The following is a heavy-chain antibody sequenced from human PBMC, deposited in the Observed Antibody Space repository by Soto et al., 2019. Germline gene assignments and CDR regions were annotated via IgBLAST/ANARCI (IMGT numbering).Heavy chain of an antibody. CDR2: ISYDGSNK. D-gene: IGHD3-3*01. V-gene: IGHV3-30-3*01. Sequence: GGSLRLSYEASGFSFSSYAMHWVRQAPGKGLEWVAVISYDGSNKYYADSVKGRLTISRDNSKNTLYLQMNSLRAEDTAVDYCARSAYDYDFWSGQSMYSFDYWDQGTLVTVSS. CDR3: ARSAYDYDFWSGQSMYSFDY. J-gene: IGHJ4*02. CDR1: GFSFSSYA.